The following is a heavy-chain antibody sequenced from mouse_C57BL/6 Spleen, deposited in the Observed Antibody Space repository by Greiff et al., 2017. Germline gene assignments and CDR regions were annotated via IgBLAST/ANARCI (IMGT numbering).Heavy chain of an antibody. J-gene: IGHJ1*03. CDR3: ARCSSYAYFDV. CDR1: GYAFSSSW. CDR2: MYPGDGDT. D-gene: IGHD1-1*01. V-gene: IGHV1-82*01. Sequence: VQLQQSGPELVKPGASVKISCKASGYAFSSSWMNWVKQRPGKGLEWIGRMYPGDGDTNYNGKFKGKATLTADKSSSTAYIQLSSLTSEDSAVYFCARCSSYAYFDVWGTGTTGTVSS.